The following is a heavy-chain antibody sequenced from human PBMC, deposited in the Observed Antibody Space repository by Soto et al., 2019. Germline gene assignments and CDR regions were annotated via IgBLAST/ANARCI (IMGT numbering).Heavy chain of an antibody. V-gene: IGHV3-23*01. CDR2: ISGSGGST. Sequence: EVQLLESGGGLVQPGGSLRLSCAASGFTFSSYAMSWVRQAPGKGLEWVSAISGSGGSTYYADSVKGRFTISRDNSKNTLYLQMTSLRAEDTAVYYCAARVPSRGYYYGMDVWGQGTTVTVSS. J-gene: IGHJ6*02. D-gene: IGHD2-2*01. CDR1: GFTFSSYA. CDR3: AARVPSRGYYYGMDV.